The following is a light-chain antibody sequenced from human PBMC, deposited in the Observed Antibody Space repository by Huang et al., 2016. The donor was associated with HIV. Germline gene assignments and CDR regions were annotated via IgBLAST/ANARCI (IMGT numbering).Light chain of an antibody. Sequence: EIVMTQSPATLSVSPGERVTLSCRASQSVGRNLGWYQQKPGQPPRLLIYGASTRATSVPARFSGSGSGTEFTLSISSLQSEDFAVYYCQQYDIWPPYTFGQGTKLEIK. V-gene: IGKV3-15*01. CDR1: QSVGRN. CDR3: QQYDIWPPYT. J-gene: IGKJ2*01. CDR2: GAS.